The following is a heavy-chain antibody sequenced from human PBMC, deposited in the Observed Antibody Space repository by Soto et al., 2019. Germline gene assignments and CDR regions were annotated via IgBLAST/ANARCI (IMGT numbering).Heavy chain of an antibody. CDR1: GFTFSSYS. CDR2: ISSSSSII. Sequence: EVQLVESGGGLVQPGGSLRLSCAASGFTFSSYSMNWVRQAPGKGLEWVSYISSSSSIIYYADSVKGRFTISRDNAKNSLYLQMSSLRAEDTAVYYCARDRLQDTIFGVVIIGHEEGNWFDPWGQGTLVTVSS. D-gene: IGHD3-3*01. V-gene: IGHV3-48*01. CDR3: ARDRLQDTIFGVVIIGHEEGNWFDP. J-gene: IGHJ5*02.